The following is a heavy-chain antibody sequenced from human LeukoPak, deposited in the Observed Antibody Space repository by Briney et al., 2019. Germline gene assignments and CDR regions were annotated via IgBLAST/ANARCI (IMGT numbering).Heavy chain of an antibody. CDR2: IYYSGST. CDR1: GGSISSGDYY. Sequence: PSETLSLTCTVSGGSISSGDYYWSWIRQPPGKGLEWIGYIYYSGSTYYNPSLKSRVTISVDTSKNQFSLKLSSVTAADTAVYYCARLPSRYCSSTSCYVDVAFDIWGQGTMVTVSS. CDR3: ARLPSRYCSSTSCYVDVAFDI. J-gene: IGHJ3*02. V-gene: IGHV4-30-4*01. D-gene: IGHD2-2*01.